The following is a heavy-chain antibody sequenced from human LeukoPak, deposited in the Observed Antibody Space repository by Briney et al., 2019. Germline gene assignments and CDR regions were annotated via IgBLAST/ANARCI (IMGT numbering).Heavy chain of an antibody. J-gene: IGHJ4*02. V-gene: IGHV3-15*01. D-gene: IGHD3-3*01. CDR3: TTDFYVDFWSGYSNFDY. CDR1: GFTFSNAW. CDR2: IKSKTDGGTT. Sequence: PGGSLRLSCAASGFTFSNAWMSWVRQAPGKGLEWVGRIKSKTDGGTTDYAAPVKGRFTISRDDSKNTLYLQMNSLKTEDTAVYYCTTDFYVDFWSGYSNFDYWGQGTLVTVSS.